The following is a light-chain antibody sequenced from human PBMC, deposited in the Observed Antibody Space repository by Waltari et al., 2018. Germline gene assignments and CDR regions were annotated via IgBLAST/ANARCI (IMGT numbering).Light chain of an antibody. CDR1: STNIGAGYD. CDR3: QSYDSSLSGSGVV. J-gene: IGLJ2*01. CDR2: GNS. Sequence: QSVLTQPPSVSGAPGQRVTISCPGSSTNIGAGYDVHWYQRLPGTAPNLLSYGNSNRPSGVPDRFSGSKSGTSASLAITGLQAEDEADYYCQSYDSSLSGSGVVFGGGTKLTVL. V-gene: IGLV1-40*01.